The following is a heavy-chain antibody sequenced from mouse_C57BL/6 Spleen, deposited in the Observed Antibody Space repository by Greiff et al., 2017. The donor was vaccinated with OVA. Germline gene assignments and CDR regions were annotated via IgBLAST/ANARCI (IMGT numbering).Heavy chain of an antibody. Sequence: EVQLQQSGPELVKPGASVKISCKASGYTFTDYYMNWVKQSHGKSLEWIGDINPNNGGTSYNQKFKGKATLTVDKSSSTAYMELRSLTSEDSAVYYCITTVVAYYFDYWGQGTTLTVSS. V-gene: IGHV1-26*01. D-gene: IGHD1-1*01. J-gene: IGHJ2*01. CDR3: ITTVVAYYFDY. CDR2: INPNNGGT. CDR1: GYTFTDYY.